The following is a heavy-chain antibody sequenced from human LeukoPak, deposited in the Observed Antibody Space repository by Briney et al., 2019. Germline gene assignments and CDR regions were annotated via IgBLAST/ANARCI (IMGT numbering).Heavy chain of an antibody. J-gene: IGHJ4*02. D-gene: IGHD3-3*01. Sequence: GGSLRLSCAASGFTFSSYAMSWVRQAPGKGLEWVSAISGSGGSTYYADSVKGRFTISRDNSKNTLYLQMNSLRAEDTAVYYCAKVGDYYDFWSGYLWNWGQGTLVTVPS. V-gene: IGHV3-23*01. CDR3: AKVGDYYDFWSGYLWN. CDR1: GFTFSSYA. CDR2: ISGSGGST.